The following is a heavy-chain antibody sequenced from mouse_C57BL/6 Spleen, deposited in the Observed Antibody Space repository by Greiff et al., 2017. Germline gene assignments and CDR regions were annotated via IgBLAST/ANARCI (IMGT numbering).Heavy chain of an antibody. V-gene: IGHV1-80*01. D-gene: IGHD1-1*01. CDR1: GYAFSSYW. CDR3: ARGGIYYYGLWYFDV. CDR2: IYPGDGDT. Sequence: VQLQQSGAELVKPGASVKISCKASGYAFSSYWMNWVKQRPGKGLEWIGQIYPGDGDTNYNGKFKGKATLTADKSSSTAYMQLSSLTSEDSAVYFCARGGIYYYGLWYFDVWGTGTTVTVSS. J-gene: IGHJ1*03.